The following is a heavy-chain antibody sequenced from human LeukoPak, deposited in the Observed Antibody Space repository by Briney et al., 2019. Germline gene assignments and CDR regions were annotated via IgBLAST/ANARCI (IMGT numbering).Heavy chain of an antibody. D-gene: IGHD3-10*01. V-gene: IGHV4-34*01. CDR3: ARENTMVRGVPYYYYMDV. J-gene: IGHJ6*03. CDR2: INHSGST. Sequence: SETLSLTCAVYGGSFSGYYWSWIRQPPGKGLEWIGEINHSGSTNYNPSLKGRVTISVDTSKNQFSLKLSSVTAADTAVYYCARENTMVRGVPYYYYMDVWGKGTTVTISS. CDR1: GGSFSGYY.